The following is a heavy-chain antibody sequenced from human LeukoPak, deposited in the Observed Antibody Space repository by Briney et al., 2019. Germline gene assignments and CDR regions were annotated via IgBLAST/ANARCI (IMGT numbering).Heavy chain of an antibody. V-gene: IGHV3-43*01. CDR1: GFTFAEYT. CDR3: VKDLVAASENVRGWYPMDY. CDR2: ISWNGARI. Sequence: GGSLRLSCAASGFTFAEYTMHWVRQAPGKGLEWVSLISWNGARIHYGDSVKGRFTISRDNSKNSLYLQMNSLRTEDTALYYCVKDLVAASENVRGWYPMDYWGQGTLVTVFS. J-gene: IGHJ4*02. D-gene: IGHD6-19*01.